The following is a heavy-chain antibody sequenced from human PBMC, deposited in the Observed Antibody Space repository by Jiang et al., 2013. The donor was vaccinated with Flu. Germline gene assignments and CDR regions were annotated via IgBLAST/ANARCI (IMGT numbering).Heavy chain of an antibody. V-gene: IGHV5-51*01. CDR2: IYPGDSDT. D-gene: IGHD1-26*01. CDR3: ARRGGSYYSKVDY. J-gene: IGHJ4*02. Sequence: QMPGKGLEWMGIIYPGDSDTRYSPSFQGQVTISADKSISTAYLQWSSLKASDTAMYYCARRGGSYYSKVDYWGQGTLVTVSS.